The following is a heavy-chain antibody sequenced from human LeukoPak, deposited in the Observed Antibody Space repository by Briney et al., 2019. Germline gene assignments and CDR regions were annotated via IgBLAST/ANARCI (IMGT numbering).Heavy chain of an antibody. CDR3: ARGRYCSSTSCSGDY. Sequence: PGGSLRLSCAASGFTSSIYEMNWVRQAPGKGLEWVSFISSSGSAIYYADSVKGRFTISRDNAKNSLYLQMNSLRDGDTAVYYCARGRYCSSTSCSGDYWGQGTLVTVSS. CDR2: ISSSGSAI. J-gene: IGHJ4*02. CDR1: GFTSSIYE. V-gene: IGHV3-48*03. D-gene: IGHD2-2*01.